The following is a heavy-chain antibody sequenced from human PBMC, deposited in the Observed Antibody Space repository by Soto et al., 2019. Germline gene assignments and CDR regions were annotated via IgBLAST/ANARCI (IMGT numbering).Heavy chain of an antibody. J-gene: IGHJ4*02. CDR1: GYSFAGYW. CDR2: IDPSDSQT. D-gene: IGHD3-22*01. Sequence: GESLKISCMGSGYSFAGYWITWVRQKPGKGLEWMGRIDPSDSQTYYSPSFRGHVTISVTKSITTVFLQWSSLRASDTAMYYCARQIYDSDTGPNFQYYFDSWGQGPPVTVSS. V-gene: IGHV5-10-1*01. CDR3: ARQIYDSDTGPNFQYYFDS.